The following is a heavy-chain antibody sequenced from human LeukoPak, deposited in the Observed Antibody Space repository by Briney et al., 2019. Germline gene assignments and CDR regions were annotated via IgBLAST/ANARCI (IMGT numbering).Heavy chain of an antibody. V-gene: IGHV3-23*01. CDR2: IGGSGSYT. CDR3: ARDWYDY. D-gene: IGHD6-13*01. CDR1: GFTFSTYA. J-gene: IGHJ4*02. Sequence: GGSLRLSCAASGFTFSTYAMIWVRQAPGKGLEWVSVIGGSGSYTYYADSVKGRSTISRDNSKDTLYLQMNSLRPEDTAVYYCARDWYDYWGQGTLVTVPS.